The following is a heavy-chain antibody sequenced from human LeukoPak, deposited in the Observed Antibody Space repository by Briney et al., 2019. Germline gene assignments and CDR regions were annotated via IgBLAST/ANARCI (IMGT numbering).Heavy chain of an antibody. D-gene: IGHD4-17*01. V-gene: IGHV4-31*03. CDR3: ARATVATPSEFDY. J-gene: IGHJ4*02. CDR2: ISYSVNT. CDR1: GGSVSSGAYY. Sequence: SETLSLTCTVSGGSVSSGAYYWSWIRQHPGKGLEWIGYISYSVNTYYNPSLRSRASISADTPKSQFSLKLSSTTAADTAVYYCARATVATPSEFDYWGQGTLVTVSS.